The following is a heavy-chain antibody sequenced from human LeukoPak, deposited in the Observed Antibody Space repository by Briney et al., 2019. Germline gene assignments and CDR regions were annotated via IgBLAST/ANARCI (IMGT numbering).Heavy chain of an antibody. D-gene: IGHD2-2*01. CDR2: IIPIFGTA. CDR3: AREKGSTDYGMDV. V-gene: IGHV1-69*13. CDR1: GGTFSSYA. J-gene: IGHJ6*04. Sequence: SVKVSCTASGGTFSSYAISWVRQAPGQGLEWMGGIIPIFGTANYAQKFQGRVTITADESTSTAYMELSSLRSEDTAVYYCAREKGSTDYGMDVWGKGTPVTVSS.